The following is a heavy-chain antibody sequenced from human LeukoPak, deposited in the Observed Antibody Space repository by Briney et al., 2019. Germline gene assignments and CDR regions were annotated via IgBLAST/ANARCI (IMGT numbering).Heavy chain of an antibody. CDR1: GGSFSGYY. CDR2: INHSGST. D-gene: IGHD4-17*01. V-gene: IGHV4-34*01. CDR3: AREEYGDYGLDY. J-gene: IGHJ4*02. Sequence: SEILSLTCAVYGGSFSGYYWSWIRQPPGKGLEWIGEINHSGSTNYNPSLKSRVTISVDTSKNQFSLKLSSVTAADTAVYYCAREEYGDYGLDYWGQGTLVTVSS.